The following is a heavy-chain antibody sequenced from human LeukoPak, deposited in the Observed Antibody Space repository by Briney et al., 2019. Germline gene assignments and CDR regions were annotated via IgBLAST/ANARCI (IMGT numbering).Heavy chain of an antibody. D-gene: IGHD4-17*01. CDR2: ISSGSSII. J-gene: IGHJ4*02. CDR1: GFTFGSYS. V-gene: IGHV3-48*04. CDR3: ARMTTLTHY. Sequence: PGGSLRLSCVASGFTFGSYSMNWVRQAPGKGLEWVSYISSGSSIIYYADSVQGRFTISRDNAKNSLYLQMNSLRAEDTALYYCARMTTLTHYWGQGTLVTVSS.